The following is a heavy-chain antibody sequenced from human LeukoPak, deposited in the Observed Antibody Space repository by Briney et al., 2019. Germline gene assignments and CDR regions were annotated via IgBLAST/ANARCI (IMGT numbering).Heavy chain of an antibody. CDR1: GSSFTSYW. V-gene: IGHV5-10-1*01. CDR3: ARLDYGDYADLDY. Sequence: GASLKISCKGSGSSFTSYWISWVRQLPGKGLEWMGRIDPSDSYTNYSPSFQGHVTISADKSISTAYLQWSSLKASDTAMYYCARLDYGDYADLDYWGQGTLVTVSS. D-gene: IGHD4-17*01. CDR2: IDPSDSYT. J-gene: IGHJ4*02.